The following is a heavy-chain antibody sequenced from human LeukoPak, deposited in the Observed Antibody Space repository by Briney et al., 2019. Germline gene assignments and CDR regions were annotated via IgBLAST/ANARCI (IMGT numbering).Heavy chain of an antibody. CDR1: GGSISHSY. CDR2: IYTSGST. V-gene: IGHV4-4*07. Sequence: PSETLSLTCTVSGGSISHSYWTWIRQPAGKGLEWIGRIYTSGSTNYSPSLKSRVTISIDESKNQFSLKLSSVTAADTAVYYCASRTFEVEWLWGQGTLVTVSS. CDR3: ASRTFEVEWL. D-gene: IGHD3-3*01. J-gene: IGHJ4*02.